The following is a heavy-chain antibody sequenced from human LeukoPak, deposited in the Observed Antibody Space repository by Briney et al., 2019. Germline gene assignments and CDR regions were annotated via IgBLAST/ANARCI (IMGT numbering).Heavy chain of an antibody. Sequence: ASVKVSCKASGYTFTRYDINWVRQATGQGLEWMGWMNPNNGNTGYAQQFQGRVTMTRSTSISTAYMELRRLRSEDTAVYYCARLASSSWPLYYYYGMDVWGQGTTVTVSS. CDR2: MNPNNGNT. V-gene: IGHV1-8*01. CDR1: GYTFTRYD. J-gene: IGHJ6*02. CDR3: ARLASSSWPLYYYYGMDV. D-gene: IGHD6-13*01.